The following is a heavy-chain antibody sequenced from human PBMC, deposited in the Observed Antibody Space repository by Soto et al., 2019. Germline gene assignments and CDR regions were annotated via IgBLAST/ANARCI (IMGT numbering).Heavy chain of an antibody. V-gene: IGHV3-30*18. Sequence: QVQLVESGGGVVQPGRSLRLSCAASGFTFSSYGMHWVRQAPGKGLEWVAVISYDGSNKYYADSVKGRFTISRDNSKNTXYXXMNSLRAEDTAVYYCAKYRDPIVVVTADIGYYFDYWGQGTLVTVSS. CDR2: ISYDGSNK. CDR1: GFTFSSYG. J-gene: IGHJ4*02. CDR3: AKYRDPIVVVTADIGYYFDY. D-gene: IGHD2-21*02.